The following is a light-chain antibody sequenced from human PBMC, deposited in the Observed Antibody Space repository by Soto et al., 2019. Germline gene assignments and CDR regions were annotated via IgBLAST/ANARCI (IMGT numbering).Light chain of an antibody. CDR2: DVS. V-gene: IGLV2-11*01. CDR1: SSDVGGYNY. CDR3: CSYAGSYTYV. J-gene: IGLJ1*01. Sequence: QSALTQPRSVSGSPGQSVTFSCTGTSSDVGGYNYVSWYQQHPGKAPKLMIYDVSKRPSGVPDRFSGSKSGNTASLTISGLQAEDEADYYCCSYAGSYTYVVGTGTKVTVL.